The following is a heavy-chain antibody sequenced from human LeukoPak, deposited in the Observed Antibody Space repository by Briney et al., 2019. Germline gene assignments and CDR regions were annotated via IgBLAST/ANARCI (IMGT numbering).Heavy chain of an antibody. Sequence: TGGSLRLSCAASGFTFSSYAMHWVRQAPGKGLEWVAVISYDGSNKYYVDSVKGRFTISRDNSKSTLYLQMNSLRAEDTAVYYCARMNYYYYGMDVWGQGTTVTVSS. D-gene: IGHD2-8*01. V-gene: IGHV3-30*04. CDR2: ISYDGSNK. CDR1: GFTFSSYA. CDR3: ARMNYYYYGMDV. J-gene: IGHJ6*02.